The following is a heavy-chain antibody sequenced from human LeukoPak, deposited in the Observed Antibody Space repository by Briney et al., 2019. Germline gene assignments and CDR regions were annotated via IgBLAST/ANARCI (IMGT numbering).Heavy chain of an antibody. CDR2: IRSKAYGGTT. J-gene: IGHJ5*02. D-gene: IGHD3-3*01. V-gene: IGHV3-49*04. Sequence: GGSLRLSCTASGFTFGDYAMSWVRQAPGKGLEWVGFIRSKAYGGTTEYAASVKGRFTISRGDSKSIAYLQMNSLKTEDTAVYYCTRKGNDFWSGYSGWFDPWGQGTLVTVSS. CDR3: TRKGNDFWSGYSGWFDP. CDR1: GFTFGDYA.